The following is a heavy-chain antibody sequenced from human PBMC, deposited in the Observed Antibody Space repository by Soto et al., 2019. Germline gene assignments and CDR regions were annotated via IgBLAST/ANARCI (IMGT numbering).Heavy chain of an antibody. Sequence: QVQLVESGGGVVQPGRSLRLSCAASGFTFSSYGMHWVRQAPGKGLEWVAVIWDDGSNKYYADSVKGRFTISRDNSKNTLYLQMNSLRADDTAVYYCARARYSSGWYDLDYWGQGTLVTVSS. V-gene: IGHV3-33*01. CDR2: IWDDGSNK. CDR1: GFTFSSYG. J-gene: IGHJ4*02. CDR3: ARARYSSGWYDLDY. D-gene: IGHD6-19*01.